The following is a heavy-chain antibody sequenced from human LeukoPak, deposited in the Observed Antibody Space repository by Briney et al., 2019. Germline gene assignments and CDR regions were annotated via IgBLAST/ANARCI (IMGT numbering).Heavy chain of an antibody. V-gene: IGHV1-2*02. CDR1: GYTFTGYY. CDR3: ARVGGSSWSGFDY. Sequence: ASVKVSCKASGYTFTGYYMHWVRQAPGQGLEWMGWINPNSGGTNYAQKLQGRVTMTTDTSTSTAYMELRSLRSDDTAVYYCARVGGSSWSGFDYWGQGTLVTVSS. CDR2: INPNSGGT. D-gene: IGHD6-13*01. J-gene: IGHJ4*02.